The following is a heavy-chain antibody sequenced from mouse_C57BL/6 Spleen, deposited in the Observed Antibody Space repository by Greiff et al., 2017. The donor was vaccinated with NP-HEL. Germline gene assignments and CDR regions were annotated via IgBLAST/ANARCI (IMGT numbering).Heavy chain of an antibody. CDR3: ARSLRDY. CDR1: GYTFTSYW. J-gene: IGHJ2*01. CDR2: IDPSDSYT. Sequence: VQLQQPGAELVMPGASVKLSCKASGYTFTSYWMHWVKQRPGQGLEWVGEIDPSDSYTNYNQKFKGKSTLTVDKSSSTAYMQLSSLTSEDSAVYYCARSLRDYWGQGTTLTVSS. D-gene: IGHD1-1*01. V-gene: IGHV1-69*01.